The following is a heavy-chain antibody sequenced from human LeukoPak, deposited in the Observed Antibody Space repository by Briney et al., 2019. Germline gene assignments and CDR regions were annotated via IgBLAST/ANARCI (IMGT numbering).Heavy chain of an antibody. CDR1: GGSISSYY. D-gene: IGHD2-15*01. V-gene: IGHV4-59*08. Sequence: PSETLSLTCTVSGGSISSYYWSWIRQPPGKGLEWIGYIYYSGSTNYNPSLKSRVTMSVDTSKNQFSLKLSSVTAADTAVYYCARHSSSWDDFDYWGQGTLVTVSS. J-gene: IGHJ4*02. CDR2: IYYSGST. CDR3: ARHSSSWDDFDY.